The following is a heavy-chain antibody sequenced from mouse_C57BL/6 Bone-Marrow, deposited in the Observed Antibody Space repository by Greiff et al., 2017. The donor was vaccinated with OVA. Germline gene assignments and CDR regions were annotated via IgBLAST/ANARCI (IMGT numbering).Heavy chain of an antibody. J-gene: IGHJ1*03. CDR1: GFTFSDYY. V-gene: IGHV5-16*01. D-gene: IGHD1-1*01. CDR3: AREGDYYGSSYGYFDV. Sequence: EVKLVESEGGLVQPGSSMKLSCTASGFTFSDYYMAWVRQVPEKGLEWVGNINYDGSSTYYLDSLKSRFIIARDNAKNILYLQMSSLKSEDTATYYCAREGDYYGSSYGYFDVWGKGTTVTVSS. CDR2: INYDGSST.